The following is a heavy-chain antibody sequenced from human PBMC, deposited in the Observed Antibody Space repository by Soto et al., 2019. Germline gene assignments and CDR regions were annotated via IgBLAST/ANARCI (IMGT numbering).Heavy chain of an antibody. CDR3: ARRWGRTFDY. D-gene: IGHD1-26*01. V-gene: IGHV4-59*08. CDR1: GGSISSYY. J-gene: IGHJ4*02. Sequence: QVQLQESGPGLVKPSETLSLTCTVSGGSISSYYWSWIRQPPGKGLECIGYIYYSGSTNYNPSPRCRVTISVDTSKNQFSLKLRSVTAADTAVYYCARRWGRTFDYWGQGTLVTVSS. CDR2: IYYSGST.